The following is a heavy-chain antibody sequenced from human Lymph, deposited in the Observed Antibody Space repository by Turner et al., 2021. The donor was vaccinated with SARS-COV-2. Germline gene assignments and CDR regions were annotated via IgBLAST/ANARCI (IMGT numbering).Heavy chain of an antibody. V-gene: IGHV1-69*10. CDR3: ARDVTGPLGY. CDR1: GGTFSSYA. Sequence: QVQLVQSGAEVKKPGSSVKVPCKAYGGTFSSYAISWVRQAAGQGLEWMGGINPMLDIANYAQKFQGRVTITADKSTSTAYMELGSLRSEDTAVYYCARDVTGPLGYWGQGTLVTVSS. CDR2: INPMLDIA. J-gene: IGHJ4*02. D-gene: IGHD1-20*01.